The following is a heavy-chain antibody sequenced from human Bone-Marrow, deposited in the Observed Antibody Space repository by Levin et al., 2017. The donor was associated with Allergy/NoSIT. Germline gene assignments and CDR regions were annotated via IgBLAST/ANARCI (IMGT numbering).Heavy chain of an antibody. CDR1: GGSFSGYY. CDR3: ARTRGIVVVPAAIVYFDY. CDR2: INHSGST. V-gene: IGHV4-34*01. J-gene: IGHJ4*02. D-gene: IGHD2-2*01. Sequence: SETLSLTCAVYGGSFSGYYWSWIRQPPGKGLEWIGEINHSGSTNYNPSLKSRVTISVDTSKNQFSLKLSSVTAADTAVYYCARTRGIVVVPAAIVYFDYWGQGTLVTVSS.